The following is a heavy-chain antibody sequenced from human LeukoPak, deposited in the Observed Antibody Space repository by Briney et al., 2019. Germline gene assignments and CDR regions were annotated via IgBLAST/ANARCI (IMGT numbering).Heavy chain of an antibody. Sequence: PGGSLRLSCATSGFTLSLAWMHWVRQAPGKGLEWVSRIKYDGSYTNHADSVKGRFTISRDNARNTLSLHMISLRAEDTAVYFCVRDGDAYNFDFWGQGVLVTVSS. CDR3: VRDGDAYNFDF. CDR2: IKYDGSYT. D-gene: IGHD5-24*01. V-gene: IGHV3-74*01. CDR1: GFTLSLAW. J-gene: IGHJ4*02.